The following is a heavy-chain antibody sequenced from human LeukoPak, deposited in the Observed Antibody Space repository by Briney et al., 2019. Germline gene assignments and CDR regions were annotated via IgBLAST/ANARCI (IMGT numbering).Heavy chain of an antibody. Sequence: GGSLRISCAASGFTFDDYAMHWVRQAPGKGLEWVSGISWNSGSIGYADSVKGRFTISRDNAKNSLYLQMNSLRAEDTALYYCAKDIVRYCSSTSCPGRGMDVWGQGTTVTVSS. J-gene: IGHJ6*02. CDR2: ISWNSGSI. CDR1: GFTFDDYA. V-gene: IGHV3-9*01. CDR3: AKDIVRYCSSTSCPGRGMDV. D-gene: IGHD2-2*01.